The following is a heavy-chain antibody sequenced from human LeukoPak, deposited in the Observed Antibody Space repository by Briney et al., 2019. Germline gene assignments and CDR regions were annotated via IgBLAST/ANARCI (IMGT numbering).Heavy chain of an antibody. V-gene: IGHV2-70*11. D-gene: IGHD3-10*01. CDR3: ARITMVRGVSLFDY. Sequence: VSGPTLVKPTQTLTLTCTFSGFSLSTSGMCVSWIRQPPGKALEWLARIDWDDDKYYSTSLKTRLTISKDTSKSQVVLTMTNMDPVDTATYYCARITMVRGVSLFDYWGQGTLVTVSS. CDR2: IDWDDDK. J-gene: IGHJ4*02. CDR1: GFSLSTSGMC.